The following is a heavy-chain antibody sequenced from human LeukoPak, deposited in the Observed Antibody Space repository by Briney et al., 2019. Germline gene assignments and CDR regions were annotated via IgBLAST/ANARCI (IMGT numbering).Heavy chain of an antibody. Sequence: GGSLRLSCAASGFTFSSYAMSWVRQAPGKGLEWVSAISGSGGSTYYADSVKGRFTISRDNAKNTLYLQMNSLRAEDTAVYYCARDRTYYYDSSGFYYYYYMDVWGKGTTVTISS. CDR1: GFTFSSYA. V-gene: IGHV3-23*01. D-gene: IGHD3-22*01. CDR3: ARDRTYYYDSSGFYYYYYMDV. J-gene: IGHJ6*03. CDR2: ISGSGGST.